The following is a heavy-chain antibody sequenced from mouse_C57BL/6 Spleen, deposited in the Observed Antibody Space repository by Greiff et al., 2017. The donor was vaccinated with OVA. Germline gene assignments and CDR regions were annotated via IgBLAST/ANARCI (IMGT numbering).Heavy chain of an antibody. CDR1: GYSITSGYY. Sequence: EVKLQESGPGLVKPSQSLSLTCSVTGYSITSGYYWNWIRQFPGNTLEWMGYISYDGSNNYNPSLKNRISITRDTSKNQFFLKLNSVTTEDTATYYCARGYDYDVKFAYWGQGTLVTVSA. J-gene: IGHJ3*01. D-gene: IGHD2-4*01. V-gene: IGHV3-6*01. CDR3: ARGYDYDVKFAY. CDR2: ISYDGSN.